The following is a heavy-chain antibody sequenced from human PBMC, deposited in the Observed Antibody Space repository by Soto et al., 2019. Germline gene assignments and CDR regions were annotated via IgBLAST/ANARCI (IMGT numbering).Heavy chain of an antibody. CDR3: ARDFRSSTSCYGY. CDR2: ISAYNGTT. CDR1: GYTFTSYG. Sequence: ASVQVSCKASGYTFTSYGISWLRQAPGQGLEWMGWISAYNGTTNYAQKLQGRVTMTTYPSTSTDYMELRSPRSDDTAVYYCARDFRSSTSCYGYWGQGTLVTVSS. D-gene: IGHD2-2*01. J-gene: IGHJ4*02. V-gene: IGHV1-18*04.